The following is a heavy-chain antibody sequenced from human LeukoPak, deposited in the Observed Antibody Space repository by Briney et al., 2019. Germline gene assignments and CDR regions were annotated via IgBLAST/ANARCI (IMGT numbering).Heavy chain of an antibody. J-gene: IGHJ4*02. D-gene: IGHD6-6*01. CDR3: ARLTRLSTSPDRYYLDY. Sequence: SETLSLTCTVSGDSISSYYWSRIRQPPGKGLEWIGYIYTSGGTNYIPSLKGRVTISIDTSKNKFSLKLSSVTAADAAVYYCARLTRLSTSPDRYYLDYWGQGTLVTVSS. CDR1: GDSISSYY. CDR2: IYTSGGT. V-gene: IGHV4-4*09.